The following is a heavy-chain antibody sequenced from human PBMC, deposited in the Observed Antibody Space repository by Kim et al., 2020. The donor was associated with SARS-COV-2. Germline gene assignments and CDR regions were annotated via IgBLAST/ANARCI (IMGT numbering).Heavy chain of an antibody. Sequence: YYADSVKGRFTISRDNSKNTLYLQMNSLRAEDTAVYYCARAGSSGWYGDYWGQGTLVTVSS. J-gene: IGHJ4*02. V-gene: IGHV3-30*01. D-gene: IGHD6-19*01. CDR3: ARAGSSGWYGDY.